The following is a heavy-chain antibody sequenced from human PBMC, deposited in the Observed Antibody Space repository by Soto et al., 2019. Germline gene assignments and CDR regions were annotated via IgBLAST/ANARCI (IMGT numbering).Heavy chain of an antibody. V-gene: IGHV3-74*01. CDR2: INSDGGGT. Sequence: PGGSLRLSCADSGFTFSSYWMHRVRHVPGKRLEWVSRINSDGGGTNYADFVKGRFTISRDNAKNTLYLQMDSLRAEDTAVYYCAKGAYEFDYWGQGT. D-gene: IGHD3-22*01. CDR3: AKGAYEFDY. CDR1: GFTFSSYW. J-gene: IGHJ4*02.